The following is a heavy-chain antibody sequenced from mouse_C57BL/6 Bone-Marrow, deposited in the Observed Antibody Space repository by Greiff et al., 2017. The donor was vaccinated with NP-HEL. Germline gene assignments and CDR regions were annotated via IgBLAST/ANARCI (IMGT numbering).Heavy chain of an antibody. CDR1: GFNIKDDY. J-gene: IGHJ4*01. D-gene: IGHD1-1*01. CDR2: IDPENGDT. CDR3: TRITTVVGGTYYAMDY. V-gene: IGHV14-4*01. Sequence: VQLQQSGAELVRPGASVKLSCTASGFNIKDDYMHWVKQRPEQGLEWIGWIDPENGDTEYASKFQGKATITADTSSNTAYRQLSSLTAEDTAVYYCTRITTVVGGTYYAMDYWGQGTSVTVSS.